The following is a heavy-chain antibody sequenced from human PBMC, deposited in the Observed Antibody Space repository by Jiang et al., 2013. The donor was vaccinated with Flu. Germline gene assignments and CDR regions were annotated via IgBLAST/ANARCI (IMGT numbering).Heavy chain of an antibody. V-gene: IGHV4-4*02. CDR1: GGSISSSNW. J-gene: IGHJ5*02. Sequence: SLTCAVSGGSISSSNWWSWVRQPPGKGLEWIGEIYHSGSTNYNPSLKSRVTISVDKSKNQFSLKLSSVTAADTAVYYCARGPYSSGWYWFDPWGQGTLVAVSS. D-gene: IGHD6-19*01. CDR3: ARGPYSSGWYWFDP. CDR2: IYHSGST.